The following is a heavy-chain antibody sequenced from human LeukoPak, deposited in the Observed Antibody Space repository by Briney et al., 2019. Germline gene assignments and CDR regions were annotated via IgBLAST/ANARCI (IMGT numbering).Heavy chain of an antibody. CDR1: GFSFSSYW. CDR3: ARVTRGGYDGYFDY. Sequence: GGSLRLSCEGSGFSFSSYWMTWVRQSPGKGPEWVANIKQDESERYTVDSVKGRFTISRDNSKNTLYLQMNSLRAEDTAVYYCARVTRGGYDGYFDYWGQGTLVTVSS. J-gene: IGHJ4*02. V-gene: IGHV3-7*01. D-gene: IGHD5-12*01. CDR2: IKQDESER.